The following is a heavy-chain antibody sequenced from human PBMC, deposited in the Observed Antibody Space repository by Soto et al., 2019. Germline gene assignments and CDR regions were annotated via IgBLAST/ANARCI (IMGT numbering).Heavy chain of an antibody. Sequence: QLELVQSGAEVMEPGSSVKVSCKSSGGSLKNSGINWVRQAPGQGLEWVGGIIPIIGTPNYLQRLQTRVTISADESTNTAFLELGSLRFDDTAIYYCARERDGSGSLSNYFDQWGQGTLVTVSS. V-gene: IGHV1-69*01. CDR3: ARERDGSGSLSNYFDQ. D-gene: IGHD3-10*01. CDR1: GGSLKNSG. CDR2: IIPIIGTP. J-gene: IGHJ4*02.